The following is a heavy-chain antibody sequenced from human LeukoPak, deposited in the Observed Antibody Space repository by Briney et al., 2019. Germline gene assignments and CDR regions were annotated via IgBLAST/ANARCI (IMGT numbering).Heavy chain of an antibody. CDR1: GFTFSSYS. V-gene: IGHV3-21*01. D-gene: IGHD4-17*01. CDR3: ARAPRAYGQFDY. J-gene: IGHJ4*02. CDR2: ISSSSSYI. Sequence: PGGSLRLSCAASGFTFSSYSMNWVRQAPGKGLEWVSSISSSSSYIYYADSVKGRFTISGDNAKNSLYLQMNSLRAEDTAVYYCARAPRAYGQFDYWGQGTLVTVSS.